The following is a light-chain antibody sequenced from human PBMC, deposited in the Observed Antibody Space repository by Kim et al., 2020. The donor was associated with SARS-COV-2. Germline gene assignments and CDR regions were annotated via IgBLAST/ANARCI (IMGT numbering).Light chain of an antibody. CDR1: KLGDKY. Sequence: SYELTQPPSVSVSPGKTASITCSGDKLGDKYACWYQQKPGQSPVLVIYQDSKRPSGIPERFSGSNSGNTATLTISGTQAMDEADYYCQAWDSSTVVFGGGTTPTVL. CDR2: QDS. V-gene: IGLV3-1*01. J-gene: IGLJ2*01. CDR3: QAWDSSTVV.